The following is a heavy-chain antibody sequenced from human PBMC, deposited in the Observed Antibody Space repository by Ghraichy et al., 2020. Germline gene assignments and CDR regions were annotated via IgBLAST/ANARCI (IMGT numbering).Heavy chain of an antibody. V-gene: IGHV3-23*01. Sequence: GGSLRLSCAASGFTFSSYAMNWVRQAPGKGLEWVSSISGSGGGTYYADSVKGRFTISRDNFKNTLYLQMNSLRAEDTAVYYCAKGTLGYCSGGTCFSLDYWGQGTLVTVSS. D-gene: IGHD2-15*01. CDR3: AKGTLGYCSGGTCFSLDY. CDR1: GFTFSSYA. J-gene: IGHJ4*02. CDR2: ISGSGGGT.